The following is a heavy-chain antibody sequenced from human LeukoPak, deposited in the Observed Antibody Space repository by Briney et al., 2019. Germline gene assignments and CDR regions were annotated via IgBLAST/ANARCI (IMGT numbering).Heavy chain of an antibody. J-gene: IGHJ6*03. CDR2: ISAYNGNT. Sequence: GASVKVSCKASGYTFTSYGISWVRQAPGQGLEWMGWISAYNGNTNYAQKLQGRVTMTTDTSTSTAYMELRSLRSDDTAVYYCARGADIVVVPIPSSYYYMDVWGKGTTVTVSS. CDR3: ARGADIVVVPIPSSYYYMDV. CDR1: GYTFTSYG. V-gene: IGHV1-18*01. D-gene: IGHD2-2*01.